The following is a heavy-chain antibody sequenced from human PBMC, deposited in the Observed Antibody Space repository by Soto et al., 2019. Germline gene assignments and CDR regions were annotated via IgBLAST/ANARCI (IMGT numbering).Heavy chain of an antibody. Sequence: QVTLKESGPVLVKPTETLTLTCTVSGFSLSNARWGVSWIRQPPGKALECLAHIFSNDEKSFSAPLKSRLTISKDTSKSQVVLTLTNMGPVDTATYYCARLENSSYYFDSWGQGTLVTVSS. CDR2: IFSNDEK. D-gene: IGHD1-1*01. CDR1: GFSLSNARWG. V-gene: IGHV2-26*01. CDR3: ARLENSSYYFDS. J-gene: IGHJ4*02.